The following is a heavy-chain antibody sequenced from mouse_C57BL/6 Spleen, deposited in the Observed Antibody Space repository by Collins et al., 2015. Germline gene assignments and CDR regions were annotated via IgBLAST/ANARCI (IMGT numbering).Heavy chain of an antibody. CDR3: ARTDFYYYGSVAWFAY. CDR1: GYTFSSYW. J-gene: IGHJ3*01. Sequence: QVQLQQSGAELMKPGASVKISCKATGYTFSSYWIEWVKQRPGHGLEWIGEILPGSGSTNYNEKFKGKATFTADTSSNTAYMQLSSLTSEDSAVYYCARTDFYYYGSVAWFAYWGQGTLVTVSA. CDR2: ILPGSGST. V-gene: IGHV1-9*01. D-gene: IGHD1-1*01.